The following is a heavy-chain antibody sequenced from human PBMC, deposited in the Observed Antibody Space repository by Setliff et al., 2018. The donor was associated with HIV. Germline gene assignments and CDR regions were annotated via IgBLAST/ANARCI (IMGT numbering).Heavy chain of an antibody. CDR1: GFTFSISG. CDR3: SVDTPMVNVAVAGILGY. Sequence: LRLSCAASGFTFSISGMHWVRQAPGKGLEWVSYISSSSSTIYYADSVKGRFTISRDNATNSLYLQVNSLRTEDTALHYCSVDTPMVNVAVAGILGYWGQGTLVTVSS. D-gene: IGHD5-18*01. J-gene: IGHJ4*02. V-gene: IGHV3-48*04. CDR2: ISSSSSTI.